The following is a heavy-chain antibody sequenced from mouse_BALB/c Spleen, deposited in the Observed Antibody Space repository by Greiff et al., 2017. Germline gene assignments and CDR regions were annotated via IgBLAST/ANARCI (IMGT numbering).Heavy chain of an antibody. J-gene: IGHJ2*01. Sequence: EVKLEESGGGLVQPGGSMKLSCVASGFTFSNYWMNWVRQSPEKGLEWVAEIRLKSNNYATHYAESVKGRFTISRDDSKSSVYLQMNNLRAEDTGIYYCTRYRGYFDYWGQGTTLTVSS. CDR2: IRLKSNNYAT. V-gene: IGHV6-6*02. CDR3: TRYRGYFDY. CDR1: GFTFSNYW.